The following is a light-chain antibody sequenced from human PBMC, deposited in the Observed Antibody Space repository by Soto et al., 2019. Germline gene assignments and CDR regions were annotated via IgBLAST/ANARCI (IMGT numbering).Light chain of an antibody. CDR3: QQTTTFPLT. CDR2: TAS. Sequence: DIQMTQSPSSVSASVGDRVTITCRASQGVSTWLAWYQQKPGKAPNLLIYTASSLQSGVPSRFSGSGYGTDFTLTISSLQPEDFTTYYCQQTTTFPLTFGGRTKVEI. CDR1: QGVSTW. J-gene: IGKJ4*01. V-gene: IGKV1D-12*01.